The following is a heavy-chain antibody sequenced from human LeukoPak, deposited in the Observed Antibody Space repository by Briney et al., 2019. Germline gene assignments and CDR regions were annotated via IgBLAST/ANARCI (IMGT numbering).Heavy chain of an antibody. J-gene: IGHJ3*02. V-gene: IGHV4-38-2*02. Sequence: SETLSLTCTVSGYSISSGYYWGWIRQPPGQGLEWIGSIYHSGSTYYNPSLKSRVTISVDTSKNQFSLKLSSVTAADTAVYFCARGPYSYDSSGAFDIWGQGTMVTVSS. CDR1: GYSISSGYY. D-gene: IGHD3-22*01. CDR2: IYHSGST. CDR3: ARGPYSYDSSGAFDI.